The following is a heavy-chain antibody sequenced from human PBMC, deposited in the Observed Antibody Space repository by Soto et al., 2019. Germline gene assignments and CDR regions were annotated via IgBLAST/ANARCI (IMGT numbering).Heavy chain of an antibody. V-gene: IGHV3-48*02. Sequence: EVQLVESGGGVVQPGGSLRLSCAASGFTFSRYSMNWVRQAPGKGLEWVSYISSSSSTIYYADSVKGRFTISRDNAKNSLYRQMNSLRDEDTAVYYWSRGSHVDITRRTYYLDYWGEGTLVTVSS. CDR1: GFTFSRYS. J-gene: IGHJ4*02. CDR3: SRGSHVDITRRTYYLDY. CDR2: ISSSSSTI. D-gene: IGHD3-22*01.